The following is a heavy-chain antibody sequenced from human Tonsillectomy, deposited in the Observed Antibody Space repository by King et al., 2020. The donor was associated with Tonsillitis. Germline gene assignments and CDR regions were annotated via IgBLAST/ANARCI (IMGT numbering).Heavy chain of an antibody. V-gene: IGHV3-7*03. CDR2: IKQDGSEA. J-gene: IGHJ2*01. CDR1: GFTFSSYW. Sequence: VQLVESGGGLVQPGGSLRLSCAASGFTFSSYWMSWVRQAPGKGLEWVANIKQDGSEAYYVDSLTGRITISRDNAANSLYLQMNSLRAEDTAVYYCARDSLTATRAFDLWGRGTLVTVSS. CDR3: ARDSLTATRAFDL. D-gene: IGHD1-14*01.